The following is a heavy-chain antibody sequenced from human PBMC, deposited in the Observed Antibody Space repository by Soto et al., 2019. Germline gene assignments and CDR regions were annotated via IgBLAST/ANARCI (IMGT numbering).Heavy chain of an antibody. CDR3: ARDSAGAKGYYYYYMDV. J-gene: IGHJ6*03. CDR1: GYTFTSYG. V-gene: IGHV1-18*01. Sequence: QVPLVQSGAEVKKPGASVKVSCKASGYTFTSYGISWVRQAPGQGLEWMGCISAYNGNTNYAQKLQGRVTMTTDTSTSAAYMELRSLRSDDTAVYYCARDSAGAKGYYYYYMDVWGKGTTVTVSS. CDR2: ISAYNGNT.